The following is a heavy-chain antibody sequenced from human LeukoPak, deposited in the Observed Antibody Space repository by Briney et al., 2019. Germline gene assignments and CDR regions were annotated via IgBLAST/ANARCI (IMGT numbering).Heavy chain of an antibody. V-gene: IGHV3-21*01. CDR2: ISSSSSYI. J-gene: IGHJ5*02. D-gene: IGHD6-19*01. Sequence: PGGSLRLSCAASGFTFSSYSMNWVRQGPGKGLEWVSSISSSSSYIYYADSVKGRFTISRDNAKNSLYLQMNSLRAEDTAVYYCARDPKAVANWFDPWGQGTLVTVSS. CDR3: ARDPKAVANWFDP. CDR1: GFTFSSYS.